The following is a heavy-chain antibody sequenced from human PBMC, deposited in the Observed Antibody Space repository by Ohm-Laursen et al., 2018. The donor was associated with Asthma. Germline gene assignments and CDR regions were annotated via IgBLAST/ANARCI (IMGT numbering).Heavy chain of an antibody. D-gene: IGHD3-22*01. Sequence: SDTLSLTWAVSGGSSLSGGYYWSWIRQLPGKGLEWIGYSFYGGTTYYNPSLTSRLTMSIDSSKKQFSLRLTSVTAADTAVYYCARGTFYYESTGYYFFDHWGQGALVTVSS. CDR3: ARGTFYYESTGYYFFDH. J-gene: IGHJ4*02. CDR1: GGSSLSGGYY. CDR2: SFYGGTT. V-gene: IGHV4-31*11.